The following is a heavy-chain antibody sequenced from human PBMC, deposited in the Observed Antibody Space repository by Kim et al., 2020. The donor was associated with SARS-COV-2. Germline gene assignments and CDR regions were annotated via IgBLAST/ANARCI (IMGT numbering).Heavy chain of an antibody. V-gene: IGHV3-21*01. J-gene: IGHJ4*02. CDR3: ARERGYNYGYSDY. CDR2: ITTSSSSI. Sequence: GGSLRLSCAASGFTFSSYSMNWVRQTPGKGLEWVSSITTSSSSIYYADSVKGRFTVSRDNAKNSLYLQMNSLTAEDTAVYYCARERGYNYGYSDYWGQGTLVTVSS. D-gene: IGHD5-18*01. CDR1: GFTFSSYS.